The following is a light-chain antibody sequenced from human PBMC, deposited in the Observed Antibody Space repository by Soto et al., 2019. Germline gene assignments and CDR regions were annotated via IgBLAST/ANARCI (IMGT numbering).Light chain of an antibody. Sequence: QSVLTQPPSGSGTPGRRVTISYSGSSSNIGSNTVNWYQQLPGTAPKLVIYSNNQRPSGVPDRFSGSKSGTSASLAISGLQSEDEADYYCVAWDDSLNGYVVFGGGTKVTVL. CDR1: SSNIGSNT. CDR3: VAWDDSLNGYVV. CDR2: SNN. V-gene: IGLV1-44*01. J-gene: IGLJ2*01.